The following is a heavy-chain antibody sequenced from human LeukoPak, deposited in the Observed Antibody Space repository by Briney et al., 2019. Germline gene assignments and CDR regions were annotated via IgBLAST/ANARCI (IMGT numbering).Heavy chain of an antibody. J-gene: IGHJ5*02. CDR3: ASGTRSTYNWFDP. CDR2: IIPIFATA. CDR1: GDTFSSYA. V-gene: IGHV1-69*06. Sequence: GASVKVSCKASGDTFSSYAISWVRQAPGRGLEWMGGIIPIFATANYAPIFQGRVTITADKSTNTAYMELSSLRSEDTGVYYCASGTRSTYNWFDPWGQGTLVTVSS.